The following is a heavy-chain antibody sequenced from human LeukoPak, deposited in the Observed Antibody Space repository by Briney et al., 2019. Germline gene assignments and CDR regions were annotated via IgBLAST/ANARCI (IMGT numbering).Heavy chain of an antibody. Sequence: SETLSLTCAVSGSAISSGYYWGWIRQPPGKGLQRIGNIYHSGTTYYNPSLKSRLTISVDTSKNQFSLKLTSVTAADTAVYYCARIRSSSWSHFDYWGQGTLVTVSS. CDR3: ARIRSSSWSHFDY. CDR1: GSAISSGYY. V-gene: IGHV4-38-2*01. CDR2: IYHSGTT. D-gene: IGHD6-13*01. J-gene: IGHJ4*02.